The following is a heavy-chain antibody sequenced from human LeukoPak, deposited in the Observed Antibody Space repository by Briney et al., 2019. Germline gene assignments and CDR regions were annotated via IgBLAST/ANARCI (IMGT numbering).Heavy chain of an antibody. CDR2: INPNSGGT. Sequence: ASVKVSCKASGYTFTGYYMHWVRQAPGQGLEWMGWINPNSGGTNYAQKFQGRVTMTRDTSISTAYMELSRLRSDDTAVYYCAREKRGIAARPFDYWGQGTLVTVSS. J-gene: IGHJ4*02. CDR1: GYTFTGYY. D-gene: IGHD6-6*01. V-gene: IGHV1-2*02. CDR3: AREKRGIAARPFDY.